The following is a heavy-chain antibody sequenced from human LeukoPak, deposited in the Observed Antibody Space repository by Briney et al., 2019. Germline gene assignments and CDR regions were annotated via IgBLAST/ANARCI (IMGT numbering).Heavy chain of an antibody. V-gene: IGHV3-7*03. Sequence: PGGSLRLSCLASGFTFSNFWMHWVRQAPGKGVEWVANIKQDGREKNYLDSVKGRFTISRDNAKNSLYLQMNSLRAEDTAVYYCARESLLGTNFDYWGQGTLVTVSS. CDR1: GFTFSNFW. D-gene: IGHD7-27*01. J-gene: IGHJ4*02. CDR2: IKQDGREK. CDR3: ARESLLGTNFDY.